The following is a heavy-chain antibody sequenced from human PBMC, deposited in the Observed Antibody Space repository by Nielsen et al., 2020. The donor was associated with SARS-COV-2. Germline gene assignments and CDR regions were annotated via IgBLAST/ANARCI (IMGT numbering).Heavy chain of an antibody. CDR2: INWNGGST. J-gene: IGHJ5*02. CDR1: GFTFDDYG. Sequence: GGSLRLSCAASGFTFDDYGMSWVRQAPGKGLEWVSGINWNGGSTGYADSVKGRFTISRDNAKSSLYLQMNSLRAEDTAVYYCARADYDFWSASIDPWGQGTLVTVSS. V-gene: IGHV3-20*04. CDR3: ARADYDFWSASIDP. D-gene: IGHD3-3*01.